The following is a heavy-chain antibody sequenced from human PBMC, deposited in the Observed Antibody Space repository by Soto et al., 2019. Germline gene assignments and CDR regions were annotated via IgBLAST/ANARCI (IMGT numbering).Heavy chain of an antibody. D-gene: IGHD6-19*01. Sequence: QVQLMQSGAEVKKPGSSVKVSCKASGGSFSSYAINWVRQAPGQGPEWMGGIIPMFGTPNYAQKLQVRVTITADESTNTAYMELGSLRSEDTAVYYCARVIAGSGWYGSFGSWGQGTLVTVSS. CDR3: ARVIAGSGWYGSFGS. J-gene: IGHJ4*02. CDR1: GGSFSSYA. V-gene: IGHV1-69*01. CDR2: IIPMFGTP.